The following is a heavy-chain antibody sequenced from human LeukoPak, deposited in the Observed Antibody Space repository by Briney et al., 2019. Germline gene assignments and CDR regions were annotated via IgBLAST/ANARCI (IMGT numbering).Heavy chain of an antibody. CDR1: GFTFSHYG. CDR2: IWSDGTNQ. V-gene: IGHV3-33*01. D-gene: IGHD4-11*01. Sequence: GGSLRLSCAAAGFTFSHYGMHWVRQAPGKALVWGVVIWSDGTNQYYGDSVKGRFTISRDDSGNTVYLQMNSLRPEDTGVYYCARDAQRGFDYRNSLEYWGQGTPVTVST. CDR3: ARDAQRGFDYRNSLEY. J-gene: IGHJ4*02.